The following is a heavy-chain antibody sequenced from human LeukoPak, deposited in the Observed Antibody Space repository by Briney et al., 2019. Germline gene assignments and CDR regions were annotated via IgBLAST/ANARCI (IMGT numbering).Heavy chain of an antibody. CDR3: ASASGYSSGWYDSYNWFDS. V-gene: IGHV4-39*07. J-gene: IGHJ5*01. CDR1: GGSISSSSYY. D-gene: IGHD6-19*01. CDR2: IYYSGST. Sequence: SETLSLTCTVSGGSISSSSYYWGWIRQPPGKGLEWIGSIYYSGSTYYNPSLKSRVTISVDTSKNQFSLKLSSVTAADTAVYYCASASGYSSGWYDSYNWFDSWGQGTLVTVSS.